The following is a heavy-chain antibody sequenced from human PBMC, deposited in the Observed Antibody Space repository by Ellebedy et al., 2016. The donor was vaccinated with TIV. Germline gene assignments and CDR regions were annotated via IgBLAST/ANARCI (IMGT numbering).Heavy chain of an antibody. D-gene: IGHD2-2*01. J-gene: IGHJ5*02. V-gene: IGHV3-15*01. Sequence: GGSLRLXXAASGFTFSNAWMSWVRQAPGKGLEWVGRIKSKTDGGTTDYAAPVKGRFTISRDDSKNTLYLQMNSLKTEDTAVYYCTTGLGYCSSTSCYSHWFNPWGQGTLVTVSS. CDR3: TTGLGYCSSTSCYSHWFNP. CDR2: IKSKTDGGTT. CDR1: GFTFSNAW.